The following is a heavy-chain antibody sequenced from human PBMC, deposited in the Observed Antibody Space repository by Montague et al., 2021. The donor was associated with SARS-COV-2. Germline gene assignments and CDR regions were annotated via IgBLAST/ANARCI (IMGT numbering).Heavy chain of an antibody. Sequence: SLTCAVHGGSFSTYSWNWIRQPPGKGLEWIGEIHHGGSINYNPSLKSRVTISADTSKNQFSLKLTSVAAADTAVYYCARLGDGVVPSPILGVGPYYSYYYMDVWGKGTTVTVSS. V-gene: IGHV4-34*01. D-gene: IGHD3-10*01. CDR2: IHHGGSI. J-gene: IGHJ6*03. CDR1: GGSFSTYS. CDR3: ARLGDGVVPSPILGVGPYYSYYYMDV.